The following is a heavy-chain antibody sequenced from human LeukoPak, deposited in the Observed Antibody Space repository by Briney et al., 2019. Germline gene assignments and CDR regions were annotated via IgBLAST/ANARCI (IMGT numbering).Heavy chain of an antibody. J-gene: IGHJ5*02. CDR1: GFTFSSYW. V-gene: IGHV3-74*01. CDR3: ARGTAARPGWFDP. CDR2: INSDGSST. Sequence: GGSPRLSCAASGFTFSSYWMHWVRQAPGKGLVWVSRINSDGSSTSYADSVKGRFTISRDNAKNTLYLQMNSLRAEDTAVYYCARGTAARPGWFDPWGQGTLVTVSS. D-gene: IGHD6-6*01.